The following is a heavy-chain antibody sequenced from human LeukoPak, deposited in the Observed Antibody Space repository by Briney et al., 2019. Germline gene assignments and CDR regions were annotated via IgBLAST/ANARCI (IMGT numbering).Heavy chain of an antibody. CDR1: GYTFTGYY. CDR2: INPNSGGT. Sequence: LAASVTVSCKASGYTFTGYYMHWVRQAPGQGLEWMGWINPNSGGTNYAQKFQGRVTMTRDTSISTAYMELSRLRSDDTAVYYCARVAPAAAGTFPTDYWGQGTLVTVSS. J-gene: IGHJ4*02. CDR3: ARVAPAAAGTFPTDY. D-gene: IGHD6-13*01. V-gene: IGHV1-2*02.